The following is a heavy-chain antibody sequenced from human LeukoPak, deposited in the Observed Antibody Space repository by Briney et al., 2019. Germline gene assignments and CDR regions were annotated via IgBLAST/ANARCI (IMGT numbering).Heavy chain of an antibody. CDR1: GLSFSSYW. D-gene: IGHD3-22*01. Sequence: PGGSLRLSCAASGLSFSSYWMSWGRQAPGKGLEWVANIRQDGSEEYYVDSVKGRFTISRDNAKNSLYLQMNSLRAEDTAVYYCARIAALYHYYMDVWGKGTTVTVSS. CDR3: ARIAALYHYYMDV. J-gene: IGHJ6*03. CDR2: IRQDGSEE. V-gene: IGHV3-7*01.